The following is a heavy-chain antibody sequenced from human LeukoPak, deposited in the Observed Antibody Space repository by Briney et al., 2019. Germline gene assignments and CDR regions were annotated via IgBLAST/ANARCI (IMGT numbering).Heavy chain of an antibody. V-gene: IGHV3-30-3*01. CDR2: ISYDGSNK. Sequence: GASLRLFCAASGFTFSSYAMDWVRQAPGRWPGWVAVISYDGSNKYYADSVNGRFTISRDNSKHTLYLKVNSLRAEDTAVYYCARGDVGPAFDIWGQGTMVTVSS. CDR1: GFTFSSYA. D-gene: IGHD5-24*01. J-gene: IGHJ3*02. CDR3: ARGDVGPAFDI.